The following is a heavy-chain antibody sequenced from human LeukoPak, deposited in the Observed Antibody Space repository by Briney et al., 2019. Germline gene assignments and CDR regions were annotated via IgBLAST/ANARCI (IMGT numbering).Heavy chain of an antibody. CDR1: GDSVSSNSAA. CDR3: ARDRDYYGSGSSRWFDP. D-gene: IGHD3-10*01. J-gene: IGHJ5*02. Sequence: SQTLSLTCAISGDSVSSNSAAWNWIRQSPSRGLEWLGRTYYRSKWHNDYAVSVKSRITINPDTSKNQFSLQLNSVTPEDTAVYYCARDRDYYGSGSSRWFDPWGQGTLVTVSS. CDR2: TYYRSKWHN. V-gene: IGHV6-1*01.